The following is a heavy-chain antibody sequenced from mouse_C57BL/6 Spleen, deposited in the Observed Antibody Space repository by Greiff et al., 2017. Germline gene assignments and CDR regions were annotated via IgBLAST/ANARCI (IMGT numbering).Heavy chain of an antibody. D-gene: IGHD2-4*01. CDR2: IYPGGGYT. J-gene: IGHJ3*01. CDR3: GRSNDYPWFAY. V-gene: IGHV1-63*01. Sequence: VQLQQSGAELVRPGTSVKMSCKASGYTFTNYWIGWEKQRPGHGLEWIGDIYPGGGYTNYNEKFKGKATLTADKSSSTAYMQFSSLTSEDSAIYCCGRSNDYPWFAYWGQGTLVTVSA. CDR1: GYTFTNYW.